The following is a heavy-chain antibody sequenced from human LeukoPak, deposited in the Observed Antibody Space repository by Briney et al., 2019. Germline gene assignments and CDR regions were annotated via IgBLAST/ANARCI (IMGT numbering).Heavy chain of an antibody. D-gene: IGHD3-9*01. V-gene: IGHV3-30*02. CDR2: IRYDGSNK. CDR1: GFTFSSYG. Sequence: PGGSLRLSCAASGFTFSSYGMNWVRQAPGKGLEWVAFIRYDGSNKYYADSVKGRFTISRDNSKNTLYVQMNSLGAEDTAVYYCAKDIRYFVPRHAFDIWGQGTMVTVSS. J-gene: IGHJ3*02. CDR3: AKDIRYFVPRHAFDI.